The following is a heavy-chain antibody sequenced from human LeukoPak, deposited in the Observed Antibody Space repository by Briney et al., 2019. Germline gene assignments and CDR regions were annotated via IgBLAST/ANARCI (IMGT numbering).Heavy chain of an antibody. V-gene: IGHV1-18*01. J-gene: IGHJ4*02. CDR2: ISAYNGNT. Sequence: GASVKVSCKASGYTFTSYGISWVRQAPGQGLEWMGWISAYNGNTNYAQKLQGRVTMTTDTSTSTAYMELRSLRSDDTAVYYCARDQSIYDDYDFWSGPTPSLGYWGQGTLVTVSS. CDR3: ARDQSIYDDYDFWSGPTPSLGY. D-gene: IGHD3-3*01. CDR1: GYTFTSYG.